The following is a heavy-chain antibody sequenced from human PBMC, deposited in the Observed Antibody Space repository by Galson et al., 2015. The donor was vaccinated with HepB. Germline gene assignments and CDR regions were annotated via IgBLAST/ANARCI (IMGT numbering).Heavy chain of an antibody. CDR3: ARDKYDIAVLGVVINPYYYGIDV. J-gene: IGHJ6*02. D-gene: IGHD3-3*01. CDR2: ISGSGTTI. CDR1: EFTFSDYY. V-gene: IGHV3-11*01. Sequence: SLRLSCAASEFTFSDYYMSWIRQAPGKGLEWLAYISGSGTTISYADPVRGRFTISRDNAKNSLFLQMNSLRAEDTAVYYCARDKYDIAVLGVVINPYYYGIDVWGQGTTVTVSS.